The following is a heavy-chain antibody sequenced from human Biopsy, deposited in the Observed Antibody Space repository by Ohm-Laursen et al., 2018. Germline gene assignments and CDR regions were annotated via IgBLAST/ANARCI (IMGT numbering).Heavy chain of an antibody. Sequence: ASVKVSCKASGGPFNNHAFSWVRQAPGQGLEWLGWISTYNGNTNYAQKFRGRVTMTTDKPTSTAYVELRSLRSDDTAVYYCARTVDTVVVTPSDHWGQGTLVTVSS. J-gene: IGHJ4*02. V-gene: IGHV1-18*04. D-gene: IGHD5-18*01. CDR1: GGPFNNHA. CDR2: ISTYNGNT. CDR3: ARTVDTVVVTPSDH.